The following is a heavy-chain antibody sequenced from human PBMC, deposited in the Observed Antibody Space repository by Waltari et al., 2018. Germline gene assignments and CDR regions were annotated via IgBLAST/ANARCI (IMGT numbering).Heavy chain of an antibody. CDR1: GGSISSSSYY. J-gene: IGHJ4*02. CDR2: IDYSGST. CDR3: AREDSSSTGLDY. Sequence: QLQLQESGPGLVKPSETLSLTCTVSGGSISSSSYYWGWTRQPPGKGLEWIGSIDYSGSTYYNPSLKSRVTISVDTSKNQFSLKLSSVTAADTAVYYCAREDSSSTGLDYWGQGTLVTVSS. D-gene: IGHD6-6*01. V-gene: IGHV4-39*07.